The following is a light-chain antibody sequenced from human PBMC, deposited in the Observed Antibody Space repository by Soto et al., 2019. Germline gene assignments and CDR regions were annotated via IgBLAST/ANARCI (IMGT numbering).Light chain of an antibody. CDR1: SSDIGAYNY. Sequence: QSALTQPASVSGSPGQSIIISCTGTSSDIGAYNYVSWYQQFPGTAPKLMIFEVNSRPSGVSDRFSGSKSGNTASLIISGLQPEDEAEYYCSSYARGSSRVFGGGTKVTVL. CDR3: SSYARGSSRV. CDR2: EVN. V-gene: IGLV2-14*01. J-gene: IGLJ3*02.